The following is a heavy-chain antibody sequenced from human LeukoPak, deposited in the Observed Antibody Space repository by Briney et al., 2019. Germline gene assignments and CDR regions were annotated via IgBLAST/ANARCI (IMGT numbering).Heavy chain of an antibody. CDR1: GFTFSSYG. D-gene: IGHD2-2*01. CDR3: AKDGYPLGYCSSTSCPYYFNY. Sequence: GSLRLSCAASGFTFSSYGMHWARQAPGKGLEWVAVISYDGSDKYYADSVKGRFTISRDNSKNTLYLQMHSLRTEDTAVYYCAKDGYPLGYCSSTSCPYYFNYWGQGTLVTVSS. V-gene: IGHV3-30*18. CDR2: ISYDGSDK. J-gene: IGHJ4*02.